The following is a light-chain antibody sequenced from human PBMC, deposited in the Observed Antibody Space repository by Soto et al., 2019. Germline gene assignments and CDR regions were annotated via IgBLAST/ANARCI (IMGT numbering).Light chain of an antibody. CDR3: QQYNHYWT. CDR2: AAS. J-gene: IGKJ1*01. V-gene: IGKV1-9*01. Sequence: IQLTQSPSSLSASVGGRVTITVRASQDIAIYLAWYQQKPGEAPKLLIYAASTLYGGVPSRFSGSGSGTEFTLTISSLQPDDFATYYCQQYNHYWTFGQGTKVDNK. CDR1: QDIAIY.